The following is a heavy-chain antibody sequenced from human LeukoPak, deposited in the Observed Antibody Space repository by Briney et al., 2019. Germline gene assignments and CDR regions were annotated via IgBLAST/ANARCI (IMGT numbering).Heavy chain of an antibody. CDR2: IYYSGST. D-gene: IGHD1-26*01. J-gene: IGHJ6*02. Sequence: SETLSLTCTVSGGSISSYYWSWIRQPPGKGLEWIGYIYYSGSTNYNPSLKSRVTISVDTSKNQFSLKLSSVTAADTAVYYCARHSERFGYYYYGMDVWGQGTTVTVSS. CDR1: GGSISSYY. V-gene: IGHV4-59*08. CDR3: ARHSERFGYYYYGMDV.